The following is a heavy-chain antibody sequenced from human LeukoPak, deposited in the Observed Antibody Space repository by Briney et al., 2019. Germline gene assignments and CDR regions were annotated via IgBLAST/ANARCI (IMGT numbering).Heavy chain of an antibody. CDR2: ISAYNGNT. CDR1: GYTFTNYG. J-gene: IGHJ4*02. V-gene: IGHV1-18*01. Sequence: ASVKVSCKASGYTFTNYGISWVRQAPGQGLEWMGWISAYNGNTNYAQKLQGRVTMTTDTSTSTAYMELRSLRSDDTAVYYCASSGGRAEMATIAYWGQGTLVTVSS. D-gene: IGHD5-24*01. CDR3: ASSGGRAEMATIAY.